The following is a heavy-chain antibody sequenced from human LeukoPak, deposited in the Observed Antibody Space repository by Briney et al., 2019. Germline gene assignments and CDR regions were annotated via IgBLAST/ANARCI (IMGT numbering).Heavy chain of an antibody. CDR2: ISSGSSTI. CDR1: GFTFSSYS. J-gene: IGHJ4*02. V-gene: IGHV3-48*01. CDR3: AKDERYDYVWGSYRYTTSFVDY. D-gene: IGHD3-16*02. Sequence: GGSLTLSCAPSGFTFSSYSMNWVRQAPGKGLEGVSYISSGSSTIYYADSVKGRFTISRDNAKNSLYLQMNSLRAEDTAVYYCAKDERYDYVWGSYRYTTSFVDYWGQGTLVTGSS.